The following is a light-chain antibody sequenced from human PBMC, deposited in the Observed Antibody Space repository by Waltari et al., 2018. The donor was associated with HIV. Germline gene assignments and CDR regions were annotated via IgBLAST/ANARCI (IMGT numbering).Light chain of an antibody. CDR3: SSYAGSSTWV. CDR2: EVM. J-gene: IGLJ3*02. CDR1: SSDAGDDNY. V-gene: IGLV2-8*01. Sequence: QSALTQPPSASGSPGQSVTISCTGISSDAGDDNYVSWYQQSPGKAPKFIIYEVMKRPSGVPDRFSGSKSGNTASLTVSGLQADDEADYYCSSYAGSSTWVFGGGTKLTVL.